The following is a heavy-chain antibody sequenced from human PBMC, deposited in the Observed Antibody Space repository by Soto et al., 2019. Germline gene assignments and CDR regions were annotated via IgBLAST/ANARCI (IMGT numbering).Heavy chain of an antibody. CDR3: ATHPYRAYVLYDGFEI. Sequence: ESGGGFIQPGGSLRLSCEASGISFTRFAMSWVRQAPGKGLQRVSAISVGGGATYYADSVKGRFTVSRDNSKTTLYLQMNSLRAEDTAIYYCATHPYRAYVLYDGFEIWRQGTMVTVSS. D-gene: IGHD5-12*01. CDR2: ISVGGGAT. J-gene: IGHJ3*02. V-gene: IGHV3-23*01. CDR1: GISFTRFA.